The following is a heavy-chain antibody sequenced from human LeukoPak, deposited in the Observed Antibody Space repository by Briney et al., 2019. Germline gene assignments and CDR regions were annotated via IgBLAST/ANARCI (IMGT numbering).Heavy chain of an antibody. CDR3: ARDVSSWLDS. D-gene: IGHD6-13*01. Sequence: SETLSLTCTVSGGSISSYYWSWIRQPPGKGLEWIGYIYYSGSTNYDPSLKSRVTISEDTSKNQFSLKLSSVTAADTAVYYCARDVSSWLDSWGQGTLVTVSS. CDR1: GGSISSYY. CDR2: IYYSGST. J-gene: IGHJ4*02. V-gene: IGHV4-59*01.